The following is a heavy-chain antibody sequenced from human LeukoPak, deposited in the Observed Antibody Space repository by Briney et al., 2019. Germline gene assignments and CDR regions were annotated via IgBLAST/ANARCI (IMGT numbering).Heavy chain of an antibody. J-gene: IGHJ6*02. Sequence: GGSLRLSCTASGFTFSSYSMNWVRQAPGKGLEWVSYISSSSSTIYYADSVKGRFTISRDNAKNSLYLQMNSLRDEDTAVYYCARAGWSTAAPPSYYGMDAWGQGTTVTVSS. D-gene: IGHD6-13*01. V-gene: IGHV3-48*02. CDR3: ARAGWSTAAPPSYYGMDA. CDR1: GFTFSSYS. CDR2: ISSSSSTI.